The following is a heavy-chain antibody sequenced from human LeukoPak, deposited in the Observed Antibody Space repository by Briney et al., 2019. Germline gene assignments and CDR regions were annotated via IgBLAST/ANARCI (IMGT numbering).Heavy chain of an antibody. CDR2: IIPIFGTA. J-gene: IGHJ6*03. CDR3: ARDTGQYMDV. Sequence: ASVKVSCKASGGTFSSYAISWVRQAPRQGLEWMGGIIPIFGTANYAQKFQGRVTITADESTSTAYMELSSLRSEDTAVYYCARDTGQYMDVWGKGTTVTISS. CDR1: GGTFSSYA. V-gene: IGHV1-69*13. D-gene: IGHD3-10*01.